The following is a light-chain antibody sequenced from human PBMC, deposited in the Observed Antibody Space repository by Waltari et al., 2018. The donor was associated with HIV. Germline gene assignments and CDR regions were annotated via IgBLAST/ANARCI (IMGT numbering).Light chain of an antibody. J-gene: IGKJ1*01. CDR3: QQYYSIPRT. V-gene: IGKV4-1*01. Sequence: DIVMTQSPDSLTVSLGERATINCKSSQSVLYSSNSKNYLAWYQQKPGQPPTLLIYWASTRESGVPDRFSGSGSGTDFTLTISSLQAEDVAVYYCQQYYSIPRTFGQGTKVEIK. CDR2: WAS. CDR1: QSVLYSSNSKNY.